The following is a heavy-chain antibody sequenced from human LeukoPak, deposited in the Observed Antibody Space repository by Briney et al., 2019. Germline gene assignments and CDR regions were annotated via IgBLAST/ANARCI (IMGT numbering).Heavy chain of an antibody. D-gene: IGHD3-10*01. CDR2: TKQDGSEK. CDR3: AKDFGSGSYGRTAGFSMFDY. J-gene: IGHJ4*02. Sequence: GGSLRLSCAATAFTFSSYWMSWVRQATGKGLEWVANTKQDGSEKYYVDSVKGRFTISRDNAKNSLYLQMNSLRAEDTALYYCAKDFGSGSYGRTAGFSMFDYWGQGTLVTVSS. CDR1: AFTFSSYW. V-gene: IGHV3-7*03.